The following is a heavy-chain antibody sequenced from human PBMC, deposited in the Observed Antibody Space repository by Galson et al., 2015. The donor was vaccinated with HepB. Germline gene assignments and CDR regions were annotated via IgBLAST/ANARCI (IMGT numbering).Heavy chain of an antibody. V-gene: IGHV5-51*01. CDR3: ARLVVSVYYFDY. D-gene: IGHD2-8*02. J-gene: IGHJ4*02. CDR2: IYPADSDT. CDR1: GYSFTNYW. Sequence: QSGAEVKKPGESLKISCKGSGYSFTNYWVGWVRQMPGKGLEWMGIIYPADSDTRYSPSFQGQVTISADKSINTAYLQWSTLKASDTAMYYCARLVVSVYYFDYWGQGTLVTVSS.